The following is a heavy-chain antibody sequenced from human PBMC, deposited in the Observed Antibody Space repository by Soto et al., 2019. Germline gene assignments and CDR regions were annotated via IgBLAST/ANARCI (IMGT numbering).Heavy chain of an antibody. CDR1: GFPLTTTSMG. Sequence: QITLKESGPPLVRPAQTVTLTCAFSGFPLTTTSMGVAWIRQPPGKALEWLALIYGDDDQRYSPSLKDRLTISKDPSRSRVVLTISNMNPEDTGTYFCSRASDYELLTFDHRGPGTLVTVYS. CDR3: SRASDYELLTFDH. J-gene: IGHJ4*02. CDR2: IYGDDDQ. V-gene: IGHV2-5*02. D-gene: IGHD2-2*01.